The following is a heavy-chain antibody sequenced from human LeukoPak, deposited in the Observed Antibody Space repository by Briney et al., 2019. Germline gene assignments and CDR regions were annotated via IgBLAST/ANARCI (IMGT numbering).Heavy chain of an antibody. Sequence: SETLSLTCTVSGGSISSYYWSWIRQPPGKGLEWIGYIYTSGSTNYNPSLKSRVTISVDTSKNQFSLKLSSVTAADTAVYYCARYVPCSSTSCYIDYWGQGTLVTVSS. CDR3: ARYVPCSSTSCYIDY. J-gene: IGHJ4*02. D-gene: IGHD2-2*02. CDR1: GGSISSYY. V-gene: IGHV4-4*09. CDR2: IYTSGST.